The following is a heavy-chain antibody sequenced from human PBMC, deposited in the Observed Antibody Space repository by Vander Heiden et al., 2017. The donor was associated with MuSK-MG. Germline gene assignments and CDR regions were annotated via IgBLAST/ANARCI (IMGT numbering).Heavy chain of an antibody. CDR2: IRYDGSNK. Sequence: QVQLVESGGGVVQPGGSLRPSEAASVFTFRSYGMHWVRQAPGKGLEWVAFIRYDGSNKYYADSVKGRFTISRDNSKNTLYLQMNSLRAEDTAVYYCANWDLGYWGQGTLVTLSS. D-gene: IGHD1-26*01. CDR1: VFTFRSYG. V-gene: IGHV3-30*02. CDR3: ANWDLGY. J-gene: IGHJ4*02.